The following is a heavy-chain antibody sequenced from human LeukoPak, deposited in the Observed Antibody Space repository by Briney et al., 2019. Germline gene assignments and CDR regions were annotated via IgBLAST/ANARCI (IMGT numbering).Heavy chain of an antibody. CDR2: IYYSGST. J-gene: IGHJ3*02. D-gene: IGHD1-26*01. CDR3: ARAEGATPMDAFDI. CDR1: GGSISSSSYY. Sequence: SETLSLTCTVSGGSISSSSYYWGWIRQPPGKGLGWIGSIYYSGSTYYNPSLKSRVTISVDTSKNQFSLKLSSVTAADTAVYYCARAEGATPMDAFDIWGQGTMVTVSS. V-gene: IGHV4-39*07.